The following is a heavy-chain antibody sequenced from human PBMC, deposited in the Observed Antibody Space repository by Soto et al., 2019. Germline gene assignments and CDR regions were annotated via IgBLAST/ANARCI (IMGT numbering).Heavy chain of an antibody. V-gene: IGHV1-18*01. CDR3: ARGRIVASIHDAFEI. D-gene: IGHD5-12*01. Sequence: QGHLLQSGDEVKTPGASVRVSCRASGYPFTSYGISWVRQAPGQGLEWVAWISAYNSNRDTAQKFQGRVTMTLDTSTDTAHMELGDLTSADTGVYYCARGRIVASIHDAFEIWGQGTKVTVSS. CDR2: ISAYNSNR. J-gene: IGHJ3*02. CDR1: GYPFTSYG.